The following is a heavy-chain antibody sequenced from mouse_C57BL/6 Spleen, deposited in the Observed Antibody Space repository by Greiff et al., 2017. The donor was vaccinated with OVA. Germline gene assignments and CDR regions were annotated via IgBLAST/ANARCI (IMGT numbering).Heavy chain of an antibody. Sequence: EVQLVESGPGLVKPSQSLSLTCSVTGYSITSGYYWNWIRQFPGNKLEWMGYISYDGSNNYNPSLKNRISITRDTSKNQFFLKLNSVTTEDTATYYCARYHYGSSFGAMDYWGQGTSVTVSS. D-gene: IGHD1-1*01. V-gene: IGHV3-6*01. J-gene: IGHJ4*01. CDR2: ISYDGSN. CDR3: ARYHYGSSFGAMDY. CDR1: GYSITSGYY.